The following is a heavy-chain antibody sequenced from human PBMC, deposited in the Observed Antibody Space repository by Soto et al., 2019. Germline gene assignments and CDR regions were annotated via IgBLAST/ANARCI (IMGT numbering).Heavy chain of an antibody. CDR2: IFSSGST. CDR3: AREGSYSAYNFAHGIQLWSFDF. CDR1: GGSINTFY. D-gene: IGHD5-18*01. Sequence: SETLSLTCTVSGGSINTFYWSWVRQPAGKGLEWIGRIFSSGSTSFNPSLESRVAMSVDTSKNHFSLNLSSATAADMAVYYCAREGSYSAYNFAHGIQLWSFDFWGQGALVTVSS. V-gene: IGHV4-4*07. J-gene: IGHJ4*02.